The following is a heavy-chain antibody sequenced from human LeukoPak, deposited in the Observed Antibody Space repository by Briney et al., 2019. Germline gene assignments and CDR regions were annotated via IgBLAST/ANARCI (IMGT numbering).Heavy chain of an antibody. Sequence: GGSLRLSCAASGFTFSSYWMHWVRQAPGKGLVWVSRINSDGSSTSYADSVKGRFTISRENAKNTLYLQMNSLRAEDTAVYYCARGSTRGSWFDPWGQGTLVTVSS. V-gene: IGHV3-74*01. D-gene: IGHD1-26*01. J-gene: IGHJ5*02. CDR2: INSDGSST. CDR3: ARGSTRGSWFDP. CDR1: GFTFSSYW.